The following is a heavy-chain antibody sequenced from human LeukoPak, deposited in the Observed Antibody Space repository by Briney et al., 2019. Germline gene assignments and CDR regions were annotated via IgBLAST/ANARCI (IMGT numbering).Heavy chain of an antibody. D-gene: IGHD3-3*01. V-gene: IGHV4-30-2*01. J-gene: IGHJ3*02. Sequence: SETLSLTCTVSGGSISSGGYYWSWIRQPPGKGLEWIGYIYHSGSTYYNPSLKSRVTISVDRSKNQFSLKLSSVTAADTAVYYCARLSPTYYDFWSSSAFDIWGQGTMVTVSS. CDR1: GGSISSGGYY. CDR2: IYHSGST. CDR3: ARLSPTYYDFWSSSAFDI.